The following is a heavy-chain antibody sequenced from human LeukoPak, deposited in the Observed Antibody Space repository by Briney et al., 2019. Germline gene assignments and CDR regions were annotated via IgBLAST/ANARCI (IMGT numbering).Heavy chain of an antibody. CDR2: IYHSGST. CDR3: ARGWLPNWFDP. D-gene: IGHD5-12*01. CDR1: GGSIRSGGYY. J-gene: IGHJ5*02. Sequence: SETLSLTCTVSGGSIRSGGYYWSWIRQPPGKGLEWIGYIYHSGSTYYNPSLKSRVTISVDRSKNQFSLKLSSVTAADTAVYYCARGWLPNWFDPWGQGTLVTVSS. V-gene: IGHV4-30-2*01.